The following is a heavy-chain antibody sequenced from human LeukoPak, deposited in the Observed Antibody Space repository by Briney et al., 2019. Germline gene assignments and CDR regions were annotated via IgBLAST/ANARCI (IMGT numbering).Heavy chain of an antibody. D-gene: IGHD3-22*01. CDR2: IYSGGST. CDR3: ARDTYYDSSARGYYYGMDV. CDR1: GFTVSSNY. V-gene: IGHV3-66*01. J-gene: IGHJ6*02. Sequence: GGSLRLSCAPSGFTVSSNYMSWVRQAPGKGLEWVSVIYSGGSTYYADSVKGRFTISRDNSKNTLYLQMNSLRAEDTAVYYCARDTYYDSSARGYYYGMDVWGQGTTVTVSS.